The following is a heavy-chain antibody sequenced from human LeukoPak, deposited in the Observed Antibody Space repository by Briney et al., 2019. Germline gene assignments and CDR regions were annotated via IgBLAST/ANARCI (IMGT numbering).Heavy chain of an antibody. V-gene: IGHV4-59*01. CDR2: IYYSGST. D-gene: IGHD1-26*01. J-gene: IGHJ4*02. CDR1: GGSISSYY. Sequence: PSETLSLTCTVSGGSISSYYWSWIRQPPGKGLEWIGYIYYSGSTNYNPSLKSRFTISVDTSENKFSLKLSSVTAADTAVYYCARMGIVGATVWLDYWGQGTLVTVSS. CDR3: ARMGIVGATVWLDY.